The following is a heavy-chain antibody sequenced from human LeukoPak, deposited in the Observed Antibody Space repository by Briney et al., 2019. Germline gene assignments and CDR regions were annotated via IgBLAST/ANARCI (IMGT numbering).Heavy chain of an antibody. CDR3: ARGLYSSGWIRD. CDR2: INHSGST. Sequence: SETLSLTCAVYGGSFSGYYWSWTRQPPGKGLEWIGEINHSGSTNYNPSLKSRVTISVDTSKNQFSLKLSSVTAADTAVYYCARGLYSSGWIRDWGQGTLVTVSS. J-gene: IGHJ4*02. D-gene: IGHD6-19*01. CDR1: GGSFSGYY. V-gene: IGHV4-34*01.